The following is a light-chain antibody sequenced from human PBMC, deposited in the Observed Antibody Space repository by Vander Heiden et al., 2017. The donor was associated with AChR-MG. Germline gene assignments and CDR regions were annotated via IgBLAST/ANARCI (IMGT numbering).Light chain of an antibody. CDR1: KLGNKI. CDR3: QAWDSSTVV. V-gene: IGLV3-1*01. Sequence: SYEVTQPPSVSVSPGQTASLPCAGDKLGNKIASWYQQKPGQSPVLVIYPDGKRPSGIPERFSGSNSGNTATLTIRGTQAMDEADYYCQAWDSSTVVFGGGTKLTVL. J-gene: IGLJ2*01. CDR2: PDG.